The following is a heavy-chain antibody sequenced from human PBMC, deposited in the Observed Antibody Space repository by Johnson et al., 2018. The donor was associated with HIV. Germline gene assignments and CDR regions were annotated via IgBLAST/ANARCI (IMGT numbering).Heavy chain of an antibody. D-gene: IGHD1-26*01. CDR1: GFTVSSTY. J-gene: IGHJ3*02. V-gene: IGHV3-30*03. CDR2: ISYDGSNK. Sequence: QVQLVESGGGLVKPGGSLRLSCAASGFTVSSTYMSWVRQAPGKGLEWVAVISYDGSNKYYADSVKGRFTISRDNAKNSLYLQMNSLRAEDTAVYYCARSLGVVGAIGKGAFDIWGQGTMVTVSS. CDR3: ARSLGVVGAIGKGAFDI.